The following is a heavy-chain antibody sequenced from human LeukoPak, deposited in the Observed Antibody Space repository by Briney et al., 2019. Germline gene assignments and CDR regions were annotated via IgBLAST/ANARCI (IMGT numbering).Heavy chain of an antibody. D-gene: IGHD2-21*01. V-gene: IGHV3-21*05. CDR2: INTDSSDI. Sequence: RGSLRLSCAASGFTFSRYAMNWVRQAPGKGLEWVSYINTDSSDIHYADSVKGRFTISRDNARNTLYLQLSSLRAEDSAVYYCARDTFHPGLIDSWGQGTLVTVSS. CDR1: GFTFSRYA. CDR3: ARDTFHPGLIDS. J-gene: IGHJ4*02.